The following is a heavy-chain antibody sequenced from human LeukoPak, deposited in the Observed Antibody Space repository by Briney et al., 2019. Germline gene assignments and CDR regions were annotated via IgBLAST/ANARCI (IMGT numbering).Heavy chain of an antibody. V-gene: IGHV1-8*01. D-gene: IGHD6-13*01. CDR1: GYTFTSYD. J-gene: IGHJ4*02. CDR2: MDPHSGNT. Sequence: GASVRVSCKASGYTFTSYDLSWVRQAPGQGLEWMGWMDPHSGNTSYAQKFQGRVTMTRNTSISTAYMELSRLRSEDTAVYYCARIVAASNLAYWGQGTLVTVSS. CDR3: ARIVAASNLAY.